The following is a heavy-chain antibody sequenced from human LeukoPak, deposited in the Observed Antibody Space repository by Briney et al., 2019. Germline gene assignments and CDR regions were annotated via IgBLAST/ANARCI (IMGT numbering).Heavy chain of an antibody. D-gene: IGHD4-11*01. Sequence: GGSLRLSCAASEFTFSSYSMNWVRQAPGKGLEWVSYISSSGSTIYYADSVKGRFTISRDNAKNSLYLQMNSLRAEDTAVYYCARLGPLTTVSAYYYYGMDVWGQGTTVTVSS. CDR1: EFTFSSYS. J-gene: IGHJ6*02. V-gene: IGHV3-48*03. CDR3: ARLGPLTTVSAYYYYGMDV. CDR2: ISSSGSTI.